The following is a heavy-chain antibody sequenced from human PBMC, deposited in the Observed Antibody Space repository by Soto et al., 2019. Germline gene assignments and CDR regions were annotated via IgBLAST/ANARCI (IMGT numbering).Heavy chain of an antibody. Sequence: QVQLVQSGAEVKKPGASVKVSCKASGNTFTNYGISWVRQAPGQGLEWMGWISAYNGNTNYAQKLQGRVTMTADTSTSTAYMELRSLRSDDTAVYYCASGDIVLVPAAMGYYYGMDVWGQGTTVTVSS. V-gene: IGHV1-18*01. J-gene: IGHJ6*02. CDR3: ASGDIVLVPAAMGYYYGMDV. CDR2: ISAYNGNT. CDR1: GNTFTNYG. D-gene: IGHD2-2*01.